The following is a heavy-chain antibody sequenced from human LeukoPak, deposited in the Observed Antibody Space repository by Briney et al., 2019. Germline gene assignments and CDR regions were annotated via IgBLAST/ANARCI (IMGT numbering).Heavy chain of an antibody. D-gene: IGHD4-17*01. CDR1: GYTFTSYG. V-gene: IGHV1-18*01. CDR2: ISGYNGNT. CDR3: AKFTTVIT. J-gene: IGHJ5*02. Sequence: ASVKVSCKASGYTFTSYGISWVRQAPGQGLEWMGWISGYNGNTNYAQNLQGRVTMTTDTSTSTVYMELRSLRSDDTAVYYCAKFTTVITWGQGTLVTVSS.